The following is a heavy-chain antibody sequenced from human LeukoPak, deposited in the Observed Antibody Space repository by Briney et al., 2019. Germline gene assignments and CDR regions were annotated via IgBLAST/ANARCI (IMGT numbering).Heavy chain of an antibody. J-gene: IGHJ6*03. CDR2: ISAYNGNT. Sequence: ASVKVSCKASGYTFTGYYMHWVRQAPGQGLEWMGWISAYNGNTNYAQKLQGRVTMTTDTSTSTAYMDLRSLRSDDTAVYYCARANQGGLVTYYYYYMDVWGKGTTVTVSS. CDR1: GYTFTGYY. V-gene: IGHV1-18*04. D-gene: IGHD3/OR15-3a*01. CDR3: ARANQGGLVTYYYYYMDV.